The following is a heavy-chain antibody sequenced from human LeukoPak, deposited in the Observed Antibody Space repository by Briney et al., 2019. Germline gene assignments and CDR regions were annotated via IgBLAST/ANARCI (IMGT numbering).Heavy chain of an antibody. CDR3: ARYKGYYYYIDV. CDR1: GGSISSYY. J-gene: IGHJ6*03. D-gene: IGHD1-14*01. CDR2: IYYSGST. V-gene: IGHV4-59*01. Sequence: PSETLSLTCTVSGGSISSYYWSWIRQPPGKGLEWIGYIYYSGSTNYNPSLMSRVTISVDTSKNQFPLKLSSVTAADAAVYYCARYKGYYYYIDVWGKGTAVTVSS.